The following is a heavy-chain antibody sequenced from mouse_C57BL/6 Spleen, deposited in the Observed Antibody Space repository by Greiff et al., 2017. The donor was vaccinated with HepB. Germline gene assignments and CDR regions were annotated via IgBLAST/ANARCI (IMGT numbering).Heavy chain of an antibody. CDR2: IRLKSDNYAT. CDR3: TRPYYDDDWGGFGY. CDR1: GFTFSNYW. D-gene: IGHD2-4*01. J-gene: IGHJ2*01. Sequence: EVKLVESGGGLVQPGGSMKLSCVASGFTFSNYWMNWVRQSPEKGLEWVAQIRLKSDNYATHYAESVKGRFTISSDDSKSSVYLQMNNLRAEDTGIYYCTRPYYDDDWGGFGYWGQGTTLTVSS. V-gene: IGHV6-3*01.